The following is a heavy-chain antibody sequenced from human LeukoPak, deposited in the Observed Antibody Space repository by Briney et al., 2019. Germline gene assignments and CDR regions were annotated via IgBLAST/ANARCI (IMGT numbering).Heavy chain of an antibody. D-gene: IGHD3-22*01. V-gene: IGHV4-4*07. CDR3: ARLDYYDSSGYYLAAFDI. Sequence: SETLSLTCTVSGGSISTYYWSWIRQPAGKGLEWIGRIYTSGSTNYNPSLKSRVTISVDTSKNQFSLKLSSVTAADTAVYYCARLDYYDSSGYYLAAFDIWGQGTMVTVSS. CDR1: GGSISTYY. CDR2: IYTSGST. J-gene: IGHJ3*02.